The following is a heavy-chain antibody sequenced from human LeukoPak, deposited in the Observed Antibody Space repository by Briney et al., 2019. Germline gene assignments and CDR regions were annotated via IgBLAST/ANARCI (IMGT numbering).Heavy chain of an antibody. V-gene: IGHV3-74*01. CDR2: IKSDGST. J-gene: IGHJ1*01. Sequence: PGGSLRLSCAASGFTFSSYWMHWVRQAPGKGRVWVSRIKSDGSTRYADPVKGRFTISRDNAKNTVSLQMTSLRAEDTGVYYCARAPSEIGGYYPEYFRHWGQGTLVIVSS. CDR3: ARAPSEIGGYYPEYFRH. D-gene: IGHD3-22*01. CDR1: GFTFSSYW.